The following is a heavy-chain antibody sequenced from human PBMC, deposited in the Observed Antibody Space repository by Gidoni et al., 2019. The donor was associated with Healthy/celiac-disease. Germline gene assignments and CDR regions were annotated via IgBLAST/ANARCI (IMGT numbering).Heavy chain of an antibody. CDR2: FDPEDGET. CDR1: GYTPTELS. CDR3: ATDLRYGDPYFDY. Sequence: QLVKPGAEVKKPGASVQISCKVSGYTPTELSMHWVRQAPGKGLEWMGGFDPEDGETIYEQKFQGRVSMTEDTATGTAYMELSSRRSEDTAVYYCATDLRYGDPYFDYWGQGTLVTVSS. V-gene: IGHV1-24*01. J-gene: IGHJ4*02. D-gene: IGHD4-17*01.